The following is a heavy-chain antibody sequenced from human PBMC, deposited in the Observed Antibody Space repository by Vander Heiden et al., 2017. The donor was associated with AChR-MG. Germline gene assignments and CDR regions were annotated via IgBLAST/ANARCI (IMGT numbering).Heavy chain of an antibody. D-gene: IGHD3-10*01. CDR2: IIPILGTE. Sequence: QVQLVQSGAEVKKPGSSVKVSCKASGGPFSSYAISWVRQAPGKGLEWRGGIIPILGTENYAQKFQGRVRIPAGESTSTAYRELSSLRSEDTAVYYCARAGGWGQGTLVTVSS. V-gene: IGHV1-69*01. J-gene: IGHJ4*02. CDR1: GGPFSSYA. CDR3: ARAGG.